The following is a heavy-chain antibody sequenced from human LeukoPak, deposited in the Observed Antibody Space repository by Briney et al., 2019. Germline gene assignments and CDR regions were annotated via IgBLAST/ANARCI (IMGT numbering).Heavy chain of an antibody. J-gene: IGHJ6*02. D-gene: IGHD6-19*01. CDR2: INPNSGGT. V-gene: IGHV1-2*02. CDR3: ARDEGQWLGGYYYGMDV. Sequence: GASVKVSCKASGYTFTGYYMHWVRQAPGQGLEWMGWINPNSGGTNYAQKFQGRVTMTRDASISTAYMELSRLRSDDTAAYYCARDEGQWLGGYYYGMDVWGQGTTVTVSS. CDR1: GYTFTGYY.